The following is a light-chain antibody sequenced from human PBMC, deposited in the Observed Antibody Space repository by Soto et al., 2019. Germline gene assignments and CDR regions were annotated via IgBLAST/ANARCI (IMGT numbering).Light chain of an antibody. V-gene: IGLV1-51*01. CDR1: GSNVGTYS. CDR3: GVWDRSLTTYV. J-gene: IGLJ1*01. CDR2: DST. Sequence: QSVLTQPPSVSAAPGQKVTISCSGSGSNVGTYSVSWYQHLPGTAPKLLIYDSTPRPSGIPDRFSGSKSGTSATLGITGLQPGDEAEYYCGVWDRSLTTYVFGPGTKVTVL.